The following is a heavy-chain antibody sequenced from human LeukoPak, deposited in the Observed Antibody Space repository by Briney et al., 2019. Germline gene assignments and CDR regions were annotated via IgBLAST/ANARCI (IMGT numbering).Heavy chain of an antibody. V-gene: IGHV3-23*01. J-gene: IGHJ4*02. D-gene: IGHD3-22*01. CDR2: ISGSGDST. CDR1: GFTFSTYP. CDR3: AKEFDSSGFFDY. Sequence: GGSLRLSCAASGFTFSTYPISWVRQAPGKGLEWVSAISGSGDSTYYPDSVKGRFTISRDNSKNTLYLQMNSLRAEDTAVYYCAKEFDSSGFFDYWGQGTLVTVSS.